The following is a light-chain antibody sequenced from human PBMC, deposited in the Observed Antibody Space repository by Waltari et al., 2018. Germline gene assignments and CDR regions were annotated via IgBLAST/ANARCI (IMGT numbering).Light chain of an antibody. V-gene: IGLV3-25*03. J-gene: IGLJ1*01. CDR3: QSADSSGTYF. Sequence: SYELTQPPSVSVPAGQTAWITCSGNALPKHKAFWYRQKPGQAPVLVIYKDSERPSGIPERFSGSSSGTTVTLTISGVQAEDEADYYCQSADSSGTYFFGTGTKVTVL. CDR1: ALPKHK. CDR2: KDS.